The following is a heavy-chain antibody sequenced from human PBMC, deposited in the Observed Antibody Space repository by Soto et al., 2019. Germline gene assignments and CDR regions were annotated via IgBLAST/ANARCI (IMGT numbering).Heavy chain of an antibody. J-gene: IGHJ6*02. V-gene: IGHV4-30-4*08. CDR3: ARRKSLDV. CDR1: GGSVSSHDYD. Sequence: QLQESGPGLLRPSQTLSLTCSLSGGSVSSHDYDWTWVRQRPGKGLEWIGFVHDRETADYNPSLKSRVSISVDTFKSKCSLSLSSVTAADSGVYYCARRKSLDVWGQGITVIVSS. CDR2: VHDRETA. D-gene: IGHD3-10*01.